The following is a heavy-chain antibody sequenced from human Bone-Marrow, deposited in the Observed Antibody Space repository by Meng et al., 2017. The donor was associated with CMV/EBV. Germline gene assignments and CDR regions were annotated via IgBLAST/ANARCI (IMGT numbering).Heavy chain of an antibody. CDR1: GYTFTGYY. CDR3: ARESVGASDY. CDR2: INPNSGGT. D-gene: IGHD1-26*01. J-gene: IGHJ4*02. V-gene: IGHV1-2*02. Sequence: ASVKVSCKASGYTFTGYYMHWVRQAPGQGLEWMGWINPNSGGTNYAQKSQGRVTMTRDTSISTAYMELSRLRSHDTAVYYCARESVGASDYWGQGTLVTVSS.